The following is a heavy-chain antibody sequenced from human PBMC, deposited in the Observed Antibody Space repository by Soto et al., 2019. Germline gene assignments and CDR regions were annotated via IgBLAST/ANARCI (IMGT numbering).Heavy chain of an antibody. Sequence: PSETLSLTCTVSGGSISSSSYYWGWIRQPPGKGLEWIGSIYYSGSTYYNPSLKSRVTISRDDAKNSLHLQMNSLRAEDTAVYYCTRDASRDSSARGWFDPWGPGTLVTVSS. D-gene: IGHD6-13*01. CDR1: GGSISSSSYY. CDR3: TRDASRDSSARGWFDP. V-gene: IGHV4-39*02. J-gene: IGHJ5*02. CDR2: IYYSGST.